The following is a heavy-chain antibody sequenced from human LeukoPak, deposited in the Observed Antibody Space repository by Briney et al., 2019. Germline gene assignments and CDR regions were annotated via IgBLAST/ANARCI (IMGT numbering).Heavy chain of an antibody. V-gene: IGHV3-21*01. CDR2: ISSSSSYI. CDR1: GFTFSSYA. Sequence: GGSLRLSCAASGFTFSSYAMSWVRQAPGKGLEWVSSISSSSSYIYYADSVKGRFTISRDNAENSLYLQMNSLRAEDTAVYYCAKQLDTFFGVVPYYYYMDVWGKGTTVTVSS. J-gene: IGHJ6*03. D-gene: IGHD3-3*01. CDR3: AKQLDTFFGVVPYYYYMDV.